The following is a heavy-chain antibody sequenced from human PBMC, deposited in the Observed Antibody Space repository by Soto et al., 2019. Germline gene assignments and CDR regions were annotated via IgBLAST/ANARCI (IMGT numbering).Heavy chain of an antibody. Sequence: SETLSLTCTVSGGSVSSGSYYWSWIRQPPGKGLEWIGYIYYSGSTNYNPSLKSRVTISVDTSKNQFSLKLSSVTAADTAVYYCARSSGYDFWSGYYFESSDFDYWGQGTLVTVS. J-gene: IGHJ4*02. CDR3: ARSSGYDFWSGYYFESSDFDY. CDR2: IYYSGST. CDR1: GGSVSSGSYY. V-gene: IGHV4-61*01. D-gene: IGHD3-3*01.